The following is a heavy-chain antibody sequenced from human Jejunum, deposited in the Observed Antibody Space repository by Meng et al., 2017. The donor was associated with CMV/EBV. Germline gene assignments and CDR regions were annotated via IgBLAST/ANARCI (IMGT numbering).Heavy chain of an antibody. CDR2: IHDTGST. CDR3: ARGSIFVSFDS. V-gene: IGHV4-30-4*08. Sequence: QGHLLESGPGLGNQSKTLSLTCSGSGGSIGSGDFYWSLIRQPPGKGLEWIGYIHDTGSTYYNPSLKSRVDISLGTSRNHFSLSLSSVTAEDTAVYFCARGSIFVSFDSWGQGTLVTVSS. J-gene: IGHJ4*02. D-gene: IGHD3-3*01. CDR1: GGSIGSGDFY.